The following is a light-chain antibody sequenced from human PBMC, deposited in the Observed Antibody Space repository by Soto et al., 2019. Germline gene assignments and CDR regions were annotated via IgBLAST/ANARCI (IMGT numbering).Light chain of an antibody. Sequence: ENMLTHSPATVSLSPRERATLSCRASQSVSNSYLAWYQQKPGQAPRLLIYGASSRATGIPDRFSGSGSGTDFTLTISRLEPEDFAVYYCEQYSSSPRTFGGGTKVDI. V-gene: IGKV3-20*01. CDR3: EQYSSSPRT. J-gene: IGKJ4*01. CDR1: QSVSNSY. CDR2: GAS.